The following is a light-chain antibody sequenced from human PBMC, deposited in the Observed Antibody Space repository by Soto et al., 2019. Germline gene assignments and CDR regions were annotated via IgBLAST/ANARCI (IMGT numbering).Light chain of an antibody. CDR3: QQSYSTPRT. CDR1: QSISSY. Sequence: IQMTQSPSSLSASVGDRVTITCRASQSISSYLTWYQHNPGKAPKLLIYAASSLQSGFPSRFSGSGSGTEFTLTISSLQTEDFATYYCQQSYSTPRTFVQGTKVEIK. CDR2: AAS. V-gene: IGKV1-39*01. J-gene: IGKJ1*01.